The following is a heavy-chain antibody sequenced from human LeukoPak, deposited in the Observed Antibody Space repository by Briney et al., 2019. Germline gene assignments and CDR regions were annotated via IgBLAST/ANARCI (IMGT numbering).Heavy chain of an antibody. CDR3: ARLGYGGVYFDY. D-gene: IGHD4-23*01. CDR2: IYYSGST. Sequence: PSETLSLTCTVSGVSISSYYWGWIRQPPGKGLEWIGSIYYSGSTYYNPSLKSRVTISVDTPKNQFSLKLSSVTAADTAVYYCARLGYGGVYFDYWGQGTLVTVSS. CDR1: GVSISSYY. J-gene: IGHJ4*02. V-gene: IGHV4-39*01.